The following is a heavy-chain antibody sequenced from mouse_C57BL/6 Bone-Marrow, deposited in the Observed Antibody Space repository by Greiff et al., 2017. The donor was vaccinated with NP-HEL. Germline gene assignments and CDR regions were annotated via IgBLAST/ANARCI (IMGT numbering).Heavy chain of an antibody. J-gene: IGHJ3*01. CDR1: GFNIKDYY. CDR2: IDPEDGET. Sequence: VQLQQSGAELVKPGASVKLSCTASGFNIKDYYMHWVKQRTEQGLEWIGRIDPEDGETKYAPKFPGKATITADTSSNTAYLQLSSLTSEDTAVYYCAYYPWFAYWGQGTLVTVSA. CDR3: AYYPWFAY. V-gene: IGHV14-2*01. D-gene: IGHD1-1*01.